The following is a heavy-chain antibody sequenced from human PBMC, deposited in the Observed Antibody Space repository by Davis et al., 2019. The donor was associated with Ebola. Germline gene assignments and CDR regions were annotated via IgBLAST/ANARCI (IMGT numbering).Heavy chain of an antibody. Sequence: GESLKISCAASGFTFSSYWMSWVRQAPGKGLEWVANIKQDGSEKYYVDSVKGRFTISRDNAKNSLYLQMNSLRAEDTAVYYCARVRYCSGGSCSRAAFDIWGQGTMVTVSS. CDR2: IKQDGSEK. CDR3: ARVRYCSGGSCSRAAFDI. D-gene: IGHD2-15*01. CDR1: GFTFSSYW. J-gene: IGHJ3*02. V-gene: IGHV3-7*01.